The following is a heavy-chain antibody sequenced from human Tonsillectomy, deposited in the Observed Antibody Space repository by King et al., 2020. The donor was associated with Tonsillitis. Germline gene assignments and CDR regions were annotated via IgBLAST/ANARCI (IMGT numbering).Heavy chain of an antibody. D-gene: IGHD3-3*01. CDR2: ISGSGGST. CDR3: AKDFLESGGTQAGDAFDI. Sequence: VQLVESGGGVVQPGGSLRLSCAASGFTFSSYAMSWVRQAPGKGLEWVSAISGSGGSTYYADSVKGRFTISRDNSKNTLYLQMNSLRAEDTAVYYCAKDFLESGGTQAGDAFDIWGKGTMVTVSS. CDR1: GFTFSSYA. J-gene: IGHJ3*02. V-gene: IGHV3-23*04.